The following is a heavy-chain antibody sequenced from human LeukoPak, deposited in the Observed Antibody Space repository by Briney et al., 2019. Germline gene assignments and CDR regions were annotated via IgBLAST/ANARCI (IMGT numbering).Heavy chain of an antibody. CDR3: ASLTTVTPYYFDY. CDR2: VDPEDGET. V-gene: IGHV1-69-2*01. D-gene: IGHD4-17*01. Sequence: SCKVSGYTFTDYYMHWVQQAPGKGLEWMGLVDPEDGETIYAEKFQGRVTITADTSTDTAYMELSSLRSEDTAVYYCASLTTVTPYYFDYWGQGTLVTVSS. CDR1: GYTFTDYY. J-gene: IGHJ4*02.